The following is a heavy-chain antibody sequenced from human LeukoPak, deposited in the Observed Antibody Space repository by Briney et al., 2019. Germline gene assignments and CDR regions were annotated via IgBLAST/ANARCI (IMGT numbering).Heavy chain of an antibody. J-gene: IGHJ4*02. CDR1: GFTFSSYW. D-gene: IGHD3-9*01. CDR3: ARDLGDDYDILTGYYDY. Sequence: GGSLRLSCAASGFTFSSYWMSWVRQAPGKGLEWVANIKQDGSEKYYVDSVKGRFTISRDNAKNSLSLQMNSLRAEDTAVYYCARDLGDDYDILTGYYDYWGQGTLVTVSS. CDR2: IKQDGSEK. V-gene: IGHV3-7*01.